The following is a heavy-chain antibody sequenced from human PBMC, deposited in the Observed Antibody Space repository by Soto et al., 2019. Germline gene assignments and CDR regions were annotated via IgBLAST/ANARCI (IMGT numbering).Heavy chain of an antibody. J-gene: IGHJ5*02. CDR2: INPSGGRT. CDR1: GYSFRTYF. D-gene: IGHD6-13*01. V-gene: IGHV1-46*01. Sequence: QVQLLQSGAEVKKPGASVNISCKASGYSFRTYFIHWVRQAPGQGLEWMGVINPSGGRTKYAQRFQGRVVMTGDTSTGTVYMELSSLRSDDTAVYYCARDSNRAAAGTGWFDPWGQGSPVPVSS. CDR3: ARDSNRAAAGTGWFDP.